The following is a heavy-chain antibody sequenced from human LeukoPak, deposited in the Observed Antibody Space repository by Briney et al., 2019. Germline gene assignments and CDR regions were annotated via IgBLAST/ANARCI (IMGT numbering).Heavy chain of an antibody. V-gene: IGHV3-7*04. CDR3: AGGGGWKPDY. CDR1: GFTFSSYW. CDR2: IKQDGSEK. D-gene: IGHD2-15*01. J-gene: IGHJ4*02. Sequence: PGGSLRLSCATSGFTFSSYWMHWVRQAPGKGLEWVANIKQDGSEKYYVDSVKGRFTIARDNAKNSLFLQMNSLRAEDTAVYYCAGGGGWKPDYWGQGTLVTVSS.